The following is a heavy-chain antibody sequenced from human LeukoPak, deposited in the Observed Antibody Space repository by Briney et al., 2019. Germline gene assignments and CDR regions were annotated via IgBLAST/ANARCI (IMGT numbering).Heavy chain of an antibody. D-gene: IGHD3/OR15-3a*01. CDR2: INHSGGT. Sequence: SETLSLTCAVYGGSFSGYYWSWIRQPPGKGLEWIGEINHSGGTNYNPSLKSRVTISVDTSKNQFSLKLSSVTAADTAVYYCARLRRWTNWFDPWGQGTLVTVSS. CDR3: ARLRRWTNWFDP. V-gene: IGHV4-34*01. J-gene: IGHJ5*02. CDR1: GGSFSGYY.